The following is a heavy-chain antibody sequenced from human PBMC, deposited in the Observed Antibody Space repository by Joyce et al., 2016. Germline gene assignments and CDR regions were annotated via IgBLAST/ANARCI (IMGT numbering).Heavy chain of an antibody. Sequence: EVQLVESGGGLVKPGRSLRLSCTESGFTFGDYGVSWFRQAPGKGLEWVAFIRSKADGGTTQYAASVKGRFPISRDDSKSIAYLQMNSLKTEDTAVYYCTREAGYSSGWYFYYFDYWGQGTLVTVSS. CDR2: IRSKADGGTT. J-gene: IGHJ4*02. CDR1: GFTFGDYG. D-gene: IGHD6-19*01. CDR3: TREAGYSSGWYFYYFDY. V-gene: IGHV3-49*05.